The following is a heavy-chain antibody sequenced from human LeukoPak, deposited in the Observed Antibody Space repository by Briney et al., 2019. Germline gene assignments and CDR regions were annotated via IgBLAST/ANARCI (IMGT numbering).Heavy chain of an antibody. CDR1: GFTFSSYA. J-gene: IGHJ4*02. V-gene: IGHV3-23*01. CDR2: ISGSGGST. Sequence: GGSLRLSCAASGFTFSSYAMSWVRQAPGKGLEWVSAISGSGGSTYYADSVKGRFTISRDNSKNTLYLQMNSLRAEDTAVYYCARGVRIQLSTPIDYWGQGTLVTVSS. D-gene: IGHD5-18*01. CDR3: ARGVRIQLSTPIDY.